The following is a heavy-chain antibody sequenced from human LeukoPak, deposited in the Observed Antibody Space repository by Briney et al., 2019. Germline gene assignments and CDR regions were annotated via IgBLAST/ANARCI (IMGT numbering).Heavy chain of an antibody. Sequence: PGGSLRLSCAASGFTFSSYSMNWVRQASGKGLEWVSSISSSGSYIYYADSVKGRFTISRDNAKNSLYLQLSSLRAEDTAVYYCARTVATIRVGFDYWGQGTLVTVSS. V-gene: IGHV3-21*01. CDR2: ISSSGSYI. CDR3: ARTVATIRVGFDY. D-gene: IGHD5-12*01. J-gene: IGHJ4*02. CDR1: GFTFSSYS.